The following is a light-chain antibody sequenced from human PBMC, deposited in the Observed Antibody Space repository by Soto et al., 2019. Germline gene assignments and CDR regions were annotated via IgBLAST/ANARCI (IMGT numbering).Light chain of an antibody. CDR3: CSYAGDNIFV. CDR1: SSDVGAYDY. CDR2: EIN. V-gene: IGLV2-8*01. J-gene: IGLJ1*01. Sequence: QSVLTQPPSASGSPGQSVTISCTGTSSDVGAYDYVSWYQQHPGKAPKLMIYEINKRPSGVPDRFSGSKSGNTASLTVSGLQAEDEANYYCCSYAGDNIFVFGTGTKVTVL.